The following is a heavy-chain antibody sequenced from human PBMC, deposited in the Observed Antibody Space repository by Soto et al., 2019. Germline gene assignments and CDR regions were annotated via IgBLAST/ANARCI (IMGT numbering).Heavy chain of an antibody. Sequence: QLQLQESGPGLVKLSETLSLTCTVSGGSISTSSYSWSWIRQPPGKGLELIGTFYYSGSTYYNSSLKSRVTISVDTSKNQFSLQLSSVTAADAAVSYCVRLCPTNYYGSGIGWFDPWGQGTLVTVSS. V-gene: IGHV4-39*01. CDR1: GGSISTSSYS. D-gene: IGHD3-10*01. CDR3: VRLCPTNYYGSGIGWFDP. CDR2: FYYSGST. J-gene: IGHJ5*02.